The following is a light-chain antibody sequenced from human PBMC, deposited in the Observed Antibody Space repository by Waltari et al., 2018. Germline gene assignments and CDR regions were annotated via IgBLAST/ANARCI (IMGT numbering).Light chain of an antibody. CDR2: AAS. CDR1: QGISNS. J-gene: IGKJ3*01. CDR3: QQYYSIPPVT. V-gene: IGKV1-NL1*01. Sequence: DIQITQSPSSLSASVGDRGTITCRARQGISNSLAWYQQKPGKAPKLLLYAASTLESAVPSKFSGSRSCTTYSLTISSLQPEDFSTFYCQQYYSIPPVTFGPGTRVDFK.